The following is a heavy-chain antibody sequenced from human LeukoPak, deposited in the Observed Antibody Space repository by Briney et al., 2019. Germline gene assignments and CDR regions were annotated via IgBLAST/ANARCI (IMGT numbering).Heavy chain of an antibody. V-gene: IGHV5-51*01. CDR1: GYSFTSYW. D-gene: IGHD3-10*01. CDR2: IYPGDSDT. CDR3: ARTYYYGSGSYYNYFYY. J-gene: IGHJ4*02. Sequence: GESLKISCKGSGYSFTSYWIGWVRQMPGKGLEWMGIIYPGDSDTRYSPSFQGQVTISADKSISTAYLQWSSLKASDTAMYYCARTYYYGSGSYYNYFYYWGQGTLVTVSS.